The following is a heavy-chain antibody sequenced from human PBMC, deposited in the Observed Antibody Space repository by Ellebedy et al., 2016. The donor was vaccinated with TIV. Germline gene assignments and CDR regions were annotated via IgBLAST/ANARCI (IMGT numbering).Heavy chain of an antibody. V-gene: IGHV3-7*01. J-gene: IGHJ4*02. Sequence: GESLKISCEASGISLRSYWMTWVRQAPGKGLEWVANLNQDGTEKYHVGSVRGRFTISRDNAKNSLYLEMSSLRDEDTAFYYCVRDNDYWGQGTLVTVSS. CDR1: GISLRSYW. CDR2: LNQDGTEK. CDR3: VRDNDY.